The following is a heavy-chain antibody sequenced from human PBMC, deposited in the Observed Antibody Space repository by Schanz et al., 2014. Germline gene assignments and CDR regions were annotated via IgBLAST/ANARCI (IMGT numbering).Heavy chain of an antibody. V-gene: IGHV1-18*01. Sequence: GPGVKEPGASVKVSCEASRYTFNTYGLSWVRQAPGQGLEWLGWIRPDNGHTTYSQKVRDRVIFTTDTSANTAYMELRSLRSDDTAHYYCVRVPSRDVSFDLWGRGTLVTVSS. CDR3: VRVPSRDVSFDL. CDR1: RYTFNTYG. CDR2: IRPDNGHT. D-gene: IGHD3-16*01. J-gene: IGHJ2*01.